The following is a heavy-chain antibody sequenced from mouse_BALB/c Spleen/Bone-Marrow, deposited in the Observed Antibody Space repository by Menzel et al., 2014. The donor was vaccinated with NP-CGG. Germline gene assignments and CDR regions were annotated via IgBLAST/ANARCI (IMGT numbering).Heavy chain of an antibody. D-gene: IGHD2-4*01. CDR3: ARGLQYYAMDY. J-gene: IGHJ4*01. CDR2: IWPGGST. V-gene: IGHV2-9*02. CDR1: GFSLTSYG. Sequence: LQESGPGLVAPSQSLSITCTVSGFSLTSYGVHWVRQPPGKGLERLGVIWPGGSTNYNSSLMSRLSISKDNSQCQVFLKMNSLQTDDTAMYYCARGLQYYAMDYWGQGPPVTVSS.